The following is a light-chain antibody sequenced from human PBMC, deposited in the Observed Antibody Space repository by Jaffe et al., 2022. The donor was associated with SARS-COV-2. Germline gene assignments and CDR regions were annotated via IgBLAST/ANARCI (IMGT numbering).Light chain of an antibody. CDR1: QSISSSY. CDR3: QHYGGSPYT. CDR2: SAS. V-gene: IGKV3-20*01. J-gene: IGKJ2*01. Sequence: EIVLTQSPGTLSLSPGERATLSCRASQSISSSYLAWYQQKPGQAPRLLIYSASTRATGVPDRFSGSGSGTDFTLTVSRLEPDDFAVYYCQHYGGSPYTFGQGTKLEIK.